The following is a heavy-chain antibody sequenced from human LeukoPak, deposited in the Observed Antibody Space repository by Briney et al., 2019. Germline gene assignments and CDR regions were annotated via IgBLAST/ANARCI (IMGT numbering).Heavy chain of an antibody. CDR3: ARDPYSSGSWGYYYYGMDV. V-gene: IGHV3-30-3*01. Sequence: GGSLRLSCAASGFTFSSYAMHWVRQAPGKGLEWVAVISYDGSNKYYADSVKGRFTISRDNSKNTLYLQMNSLRAEDTAVYYCARDPYSSGSWGYYYYGMDVWGQGTTVTVSS. CDR2: ISYDGSNK. CDR1: GFTFSSYA. J-gene: IGHJ6*02. D-gene: IGHD6-19*01.